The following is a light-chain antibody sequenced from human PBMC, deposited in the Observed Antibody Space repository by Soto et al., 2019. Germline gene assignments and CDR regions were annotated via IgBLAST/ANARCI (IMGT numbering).Light chain of an antibody. J-gene: IGKJ5*01. CDR2: GAS. CDR1: QSVSSN. Sequence: EISMTQSPATLSVSPGERATLSCRASQSVSSNLAWYQQKPGQAPSLLIYGASTRATGNPARFSGSGSGTDFTLTISSLQSEDFAVYYCQQYNNWPPITFGQGTRLEIK. CDR3: QQYNNWPPIT. V-gene: IGKV3-15*01.